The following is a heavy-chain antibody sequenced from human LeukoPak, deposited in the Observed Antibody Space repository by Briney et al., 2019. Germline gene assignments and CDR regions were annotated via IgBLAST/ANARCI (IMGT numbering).Heavy chain of an antibody. V-gene: IGHV3-21*04. CDR1: GFTFSAYE. Sequence: GGSLRLSCAASGFTFSAYEMNWVRQAPGKGLEWVSSISSSSSYIYYADSVRGRFTISRDNSKNTLDLQMNSLRDEDTAVYYCAKHMGAAAVDYWGQGTLVTVSS. CDR3: AKHMGAAAVDY. D-gene: IGHD6-13*01. CDR2: ISSSSSYI. J-gene: IGHJ4*02.